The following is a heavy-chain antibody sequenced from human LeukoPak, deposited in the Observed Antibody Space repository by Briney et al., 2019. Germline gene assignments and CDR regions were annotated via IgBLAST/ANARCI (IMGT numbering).Heavy chain of an antibody. J-gene: IGHJ4*02. CDR3: AAYYDFWSGYSDFDY. Sequence: ASVKVSCKASGYTFTGYYMHWVRQAPGQGLEWMGWINPNSGGTNYAQKFQGRVTMTRDTSISTAYMELSRLRSDDTAVYYCAAYYDFWSGYSDFDYWGQGTLVTVSS. CDR1: GYTFTGYY. D-gene: IGHD3-3*01. CDR2: INPNSGGT. V-gene: IGHV1-2*02.